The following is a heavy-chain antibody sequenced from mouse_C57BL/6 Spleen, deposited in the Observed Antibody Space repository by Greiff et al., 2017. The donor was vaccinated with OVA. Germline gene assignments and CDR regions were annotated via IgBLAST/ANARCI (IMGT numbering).Heavy chain of an antibody. V-gene: IGHV1-26*01. J-gene: IGHJ2*01. CDR3: ARGVIGNYVDY. CDR2: INPNNGGT. CDR1: GYTFTDYY. Sequence: EVQLQQSGPELVKPGASVKISCKASGYTFTDYYMNWVKQSHGKSLEWIGDINPNNGGTSYNQKFKGKATLTVDKSSSTAYMELRSLTSEDSAVYYCARGVIGNYVDYWGQGTTLTVSS. D-gene: IGHD2-14*01.